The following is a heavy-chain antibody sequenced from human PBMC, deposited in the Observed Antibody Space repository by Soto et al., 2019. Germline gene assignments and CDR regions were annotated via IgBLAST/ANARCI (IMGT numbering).Heavy chain of an antibody. CDR1: GFSFSDHY. J-gene: IGHJ4*02. CDR3: AGDPYYYASDY. V-gene: IGHV3-11*01. D-gene: IGHD3-10*01. Sequence: PGGSLRLSCTASGFSFSDHYMTWIRQAPGKGLEWVSYISGSGTTIYYTDSVKGRFTVSRDNAKNSVYLQMNSLRAEDTAVYYCAGDPYYYASDYWGQGTLVTVSS. CDR2: ISGSGTTI.